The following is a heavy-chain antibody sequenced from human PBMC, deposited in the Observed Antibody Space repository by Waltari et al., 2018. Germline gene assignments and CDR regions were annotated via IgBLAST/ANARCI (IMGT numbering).Heavy chain of an antibody. CDR3: ARASYGDYGGLGY. CDR2: IYPSGTT. V-gene: IGHV4-4*07. D-gene: IGHD4-17*01. J-gene: IGHJ4*02. CDR1: GGSIRNYY. Sequence: QVQLQESGPGLVKPSETLSLTCTVSGGSIRNYYWSWLRQPAGKGLEWIGGIYPSGTTNYNPSLESRVTMSADTSKNQFSRRLTSVTAADTAVYYCARASYGDYGGLGYWGQGSLVTVSS.